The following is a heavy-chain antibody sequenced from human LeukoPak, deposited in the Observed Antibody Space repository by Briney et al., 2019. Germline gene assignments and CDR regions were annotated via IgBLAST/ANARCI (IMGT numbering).Heavy chain of an antibody. CDR2: IIPILGIA. CDR1: GGTFSSYA. D-gene: IGHD6-19*01. CDR3: ARGPRSYIAVAGTTRRNWFDP. J-gene: IGHJ5*02. V-gene: IGHV1-69*04. Sequence: GASVKVSCKASGGTFSSYAISWVRQAPGQGLEWMGRIIPILGIANYAQKFQGRVTITADKSTSTAYMELSSLRSEDTAVYYCARGPRSYIAVAGTTRRNWFDPWGQGTLVTVSS.